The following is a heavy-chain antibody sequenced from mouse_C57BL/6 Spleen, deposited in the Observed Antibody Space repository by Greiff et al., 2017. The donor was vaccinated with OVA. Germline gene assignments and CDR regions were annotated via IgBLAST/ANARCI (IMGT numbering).Heavy chain of an antibody. CDR2: IDPSDSET. D-gene: IGHD2-3*01. J-gene: IGHJ3*01. Sequence: QVQLQQPGAELVRPGSSVKLSCKASGYTFTSYWMHWVKQRPIQGLEWIGNIDPSDSETHYNQKFKDKATLTVDKSSSTAYMQLSSLTSEDSAVFYCARGDDRCPFAYWGQGTLVTVSA. CDR3: ARGDDRCPFAY. V-gene: IGHV1-52*01. CDR1: GYTFTSYW.